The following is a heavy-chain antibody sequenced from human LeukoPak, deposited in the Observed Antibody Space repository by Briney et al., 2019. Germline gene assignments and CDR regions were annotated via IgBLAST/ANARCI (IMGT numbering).Heavy chain of an antibody. J-gene: IGHJ4*02. V-gene: IGHV7-4-1*02. CDR1: GYTFTSYG. CDR3: ARGLGFCSDYSCYPDY. CDR2: INTNTGNP. Sequence: ASVKVSCKASGYTFTSYGISWVRQAPGQGLEWMGWINTNTGNPTYAQVFTGRFVFSLDTSVSTAYLQISSLKAEDTAVYYCARGLGFCSDYSCYPDYWGQGTLVTVSS. D-gene: IGHD2-15*01.